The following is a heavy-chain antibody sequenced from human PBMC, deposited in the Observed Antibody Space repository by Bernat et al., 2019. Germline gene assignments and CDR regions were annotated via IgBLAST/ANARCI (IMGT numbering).Heavy chain of an antibody. CDR1: GYSFTSYW. V-gene: IGHV5-10-1*03. Sequence: EVQLVQSGAEVKKPGESLRISCKGSGYSFTSYWISWVRQMPGKGLEWMGRIDPSDSYTNYSPSFQGHVTSSADKSISTAYLQWSSLKASDTARYYCARYPYGDYVFDYWGQGTLVTVSS. D-gene: IGHD4-17*01. CDR3: ARYPYGDYVFDY. CDR2: IDPSDSYT. J-gene: IGHJ4*02.